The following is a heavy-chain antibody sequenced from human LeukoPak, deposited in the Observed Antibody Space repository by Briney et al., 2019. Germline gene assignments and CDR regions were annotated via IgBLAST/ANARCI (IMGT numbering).Heavy chain of an antibody. V-gene: IGHV6-1*01. D-gene: IGHD5-12*01. CDR3: VRDSGYGLDAFDI. J-gene: IGHJ3*02. CDR2: TYYRSRWYN. CDR1: GDSVSSNSAA. Sequence: SQTLSLTCAISGDSVSSNSAAWNWIRQSPSRGLVWLGRTYYRSRWYNDYPVFMKSRITINPDTSKNQFSLQLKSVTPEDTAVYYCVRDSGYGLDAFDIWGQGTKVTVSS.